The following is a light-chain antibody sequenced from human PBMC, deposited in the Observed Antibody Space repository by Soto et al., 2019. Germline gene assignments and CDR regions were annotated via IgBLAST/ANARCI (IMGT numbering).Light chain of an antibody. V-gene: IGLV2-23*02. CDR3: CSYAGGSTSYV. CDR1: SSDVGNYNL. Sequence: QSVLTQPASVSGSPGQSITISCTGTSSDVGNYNLVSWYQQHPGKSPKLMIYDVTNRPSGVSIRFSGSKSGNTASLTISGLQAEDDAYYYCCSYAGGSTSYVFGTGTKLTVL. CDR2: DVT. J-gene: IGLJ1*01.